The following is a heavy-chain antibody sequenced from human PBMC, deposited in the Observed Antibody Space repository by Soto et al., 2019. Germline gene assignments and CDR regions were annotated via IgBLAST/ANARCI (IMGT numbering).Heavy chain of an antibody. CDR1: GGSFSGYY. Sequence: QVQLQQWGAGLLKPSETLSLTCAVYGGSFSGYYWSWIRQPPGKGLEWSGEINHSGSTNYNPSLKSRVTISVDTSKNQFSLKLSSVTAADTAVYYCARGLGGQGLMYYYYYYMDVWGKGTTVTVSS. V-gene: IGHV4-34*01. D-gene: IGHD1-26*01. J-gene: IGHJ6*03. CDR3: ARGLGGQGLMYYYYYYMDV. CDR2: INHSGST.